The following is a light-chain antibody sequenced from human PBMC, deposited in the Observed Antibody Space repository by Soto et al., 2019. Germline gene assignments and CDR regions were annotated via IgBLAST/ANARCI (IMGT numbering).Light chain of an antibody. CDR3: QQRSNWLLT. V-gene: IGKV1-27*01. J-gene: IGKJ4*01. CDR2: AAS. Sequence: DIQMTQSPSSLSASVGDRATITCRASQVISNFLAWYQQKPGKVPKLLIYAASTLQSGVPSRFSGSGSGTDFTLTISSLEPEDFAVYYCQQRSNWLLTFGGGTKVDIK. CDR1: QVISNF.